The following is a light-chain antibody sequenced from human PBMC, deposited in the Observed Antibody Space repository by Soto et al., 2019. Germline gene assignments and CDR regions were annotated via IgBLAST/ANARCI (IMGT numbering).Light chain of an antibody. J-gene: IGLJ2*01. CDR2: DVT. V-gene: IGLV2-14*03. CDR3: SSYANTRTLV. CDR1: SSDVGAYYY. Sequence: QSALTQPASVSGSPGQSITISCTGTSSDVGAYYYVSWYQQHPAKAPELIIYDVTNRPSGVSNRFSGPKSGNTASLTISGLQAEDEADYYCSSYANTRTLVFGGGTQLTVL.